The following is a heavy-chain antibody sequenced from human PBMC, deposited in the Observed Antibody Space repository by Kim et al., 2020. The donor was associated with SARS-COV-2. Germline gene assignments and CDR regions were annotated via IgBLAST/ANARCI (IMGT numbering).Heavy chain of an antibody. Sequence: SETLSLTCTVSGASISSSYWSWVRQPAGKGLEWIGRVFSSGNTNYNPSLKSRVGLSLNMSKNEISLRVNSVTAAATAAYYCASDSGTVLGYFDSWGQGTL. J-gene: IGHJ4*02. CDR1: GASISSSY. CDR3: ASDSGTVLGYFDS. V-gene: IGHV4-4*07. D-gene: IGHD1-26*01. CDR2: VFSSGNT.